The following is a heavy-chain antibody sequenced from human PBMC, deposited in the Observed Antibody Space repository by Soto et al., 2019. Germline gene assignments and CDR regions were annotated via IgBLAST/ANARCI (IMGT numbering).Heavy chain of an antibody. J-gene: IGHJ4*02. CDR2: IIPILGIA. Sequence: QVQLVQSGAEVKKPGSSVKVSCKASGGTFSSYTISWVRQAPGQGLEWMGRIIPILGIANYAQKFQGRVTITADKSTSAAYMELRSLRSEDTAVYYCAAEYGGNSAWGQGTLVTVSS. CDR3: AAEYGGNSA. CDR1: GGTFSSYT. V-gene: IGHV1-69*02. D-gene: IGHD4-17*01.